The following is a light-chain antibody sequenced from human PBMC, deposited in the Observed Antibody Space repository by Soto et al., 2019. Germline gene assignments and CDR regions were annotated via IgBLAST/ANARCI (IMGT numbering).Light chain of an antibody. J-gene: IGKJ1*01. CDR3: QQYHNWPRT. CDR1: QSVNGN. V-gene: IGKV3-15*01. Sequence: EIVMTQSPATLSVFPGERATLSCRASQSVNGNLAWYQQRRGQAPRLLIYGASTRATGIPARFSGSGSGTEFALTISSPQSEAFAIYYYQQYHNWPRTFGQGTKVEIK. CDR2: GAS.